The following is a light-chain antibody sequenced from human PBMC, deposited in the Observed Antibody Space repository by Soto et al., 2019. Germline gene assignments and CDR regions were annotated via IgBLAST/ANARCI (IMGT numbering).Light chain of an antibody. V-gene: IGLV6-57*02. J-gene: IGLJ2*01. Sequence: NFMLTQPHSVSESPGKTITISCTGSSGSIASNYVQWYQQRPGCAPTTVIYEDDQRPSGVPDRFSASIDSSSNSASLIIYGLKTEDEADYYCQSYDSSNHVVFGGGTKLTVL. CDR1: SGSIASNY. CDR3: QSYDSSNHVV. CDR2: EDD.